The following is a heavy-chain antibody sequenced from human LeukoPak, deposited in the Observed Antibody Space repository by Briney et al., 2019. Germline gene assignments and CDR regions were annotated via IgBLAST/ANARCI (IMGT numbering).Heavy chain of an antibody. CDR2: ISSSSSFI. CDR1: GFTFSRYS. D-gene: IGHD3-10*01. CDR3: AGDPPLGSRITISCPHLDY. Sequence: GGSLRLSCAASGFTFSRYSMNWVRQAPGKGLEWVSSISSSSSFIYYADSVKGRFTISRDNAKNSLYLQMNSLRAEDTAVDYCAGDPPLGSRITISCPHLDYWGQGTLVTVSS. J-gene: IGHJ4*02. V-gene: IGHV3-21*01.